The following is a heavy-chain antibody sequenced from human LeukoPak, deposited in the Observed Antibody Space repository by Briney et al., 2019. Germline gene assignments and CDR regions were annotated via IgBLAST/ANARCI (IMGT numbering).Heavy chain of an antibody. Sequence: GASVKVSCKASGGTFSSYAISWVRQAPGQGLEWMGGIIPIFGTANYAQKFQGRVTITTDESTSTAYMELSSLRSEDTAAYYCARAPVEMATMYYFDYWGQGTLVTVSS. V-gene: IGHV1-69*05. CDR3: ARAPVEMATMYYFDY. CDR2: IIPIFGTA. CDR1: GGTFSSYA. J-gene: IGHJ4*02. D-gene: IGHD5-24*01.